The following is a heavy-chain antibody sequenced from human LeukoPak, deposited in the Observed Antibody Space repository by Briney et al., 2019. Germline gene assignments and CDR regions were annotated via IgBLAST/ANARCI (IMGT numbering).Heavy chain of an antibody. J-gene: IGHJ4*02. V-gene: IGHV1-46*01. CDR3: ASRGGYYDSSGYRYFDY. CDR1: GYTFTRFY. Sequence: ASVKVSCKASGYTFTRFYIHWVRQAPGQGLEWMGIINPSGGSTNYAQKFQGRVTMTRDSSTSTVYMELSSLRSEDTAVYYCASRGGYYDSSGYRYFDYWGQGTLVTVSS. CDR2: INPSGGST. D-gene: IGHD3-22*01.